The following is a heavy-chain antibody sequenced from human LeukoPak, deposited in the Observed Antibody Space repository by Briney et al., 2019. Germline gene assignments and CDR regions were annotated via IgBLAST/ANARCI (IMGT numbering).Heavy chain of an antibody. CDR1: GFTFSAFG. D-gene: IGHD6-13*01. V-gene: IGHV3-30*02. J-gene: IGHJ4*02. CDR3: AKLYSSSWYFYYFDY. CDR2: IRYDESDE. Sequence: GGSLRLSCAASGFTFSAFGMHWVRQAPGKGLEWVAFIRYDESDEYYADSVKGRFTISRDNSKNTLYLQMNSLRAEDTAVYYCAKLYSSSWYFYYFDYWGQGTLVTVSS.